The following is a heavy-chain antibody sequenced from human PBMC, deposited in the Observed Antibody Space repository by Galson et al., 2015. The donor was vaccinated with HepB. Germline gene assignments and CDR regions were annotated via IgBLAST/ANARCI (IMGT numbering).Heavy chain of an antibody. D-gene: IGHD6-19*01. CDR1: GYTFTNYY. Sequence: SVKVSCKASGYTFTNYYMHWVRQAPGQGLEWMGIINPNGGSTSYAQKFQDRVTMTRDTSTSTVYMELSSLRCEDTAVYYCARDRAVAGMLGMDVWGQGTTVTVSS. V-gene: IGHV1-46*01. J-gene: IGHJ6*02. CDR2: INPNGGST. CDR3: ARDRAVAGMLGMDV.